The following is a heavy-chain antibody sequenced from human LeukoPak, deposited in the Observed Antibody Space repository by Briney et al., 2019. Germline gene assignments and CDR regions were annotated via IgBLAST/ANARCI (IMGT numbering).Heavy chain of an antibody. CDR1: GYTFTSYY. CDR2: INPTTGDT. Sequence: GASVKVSCKASGYTFTSYYMHWVRQAPGQGLEWMGIINPTTGDTTYAQKFQGRLTMTRDMSTSTVYMELSSLTSEDTAVFYCARYGFSAVWQGGWHAFDIWGQRTVVTVSS. CDR3: ARYGFSAVWQGGWHAFDI. V-gene: IGHV1-46*01. D-gene: IGHD2-15*01. J-gene: IGHJ3*02.